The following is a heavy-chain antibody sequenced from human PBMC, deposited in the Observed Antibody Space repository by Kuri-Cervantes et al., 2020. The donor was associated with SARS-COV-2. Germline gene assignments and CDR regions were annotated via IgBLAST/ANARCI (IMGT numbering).Heavy chain of an antibody. CDR1: GFTFSSYS. J-gene: IGHJ3*02. V-gene: IGHV3-21*01. D-gene: IGHD3-22*01. CDR2: ISSSSSYI. CDR3: ASESDSSGYYDAFDI. Sequence: GESLKISCAASGFTFSSYSMNWVRQAPGKGLEWVSSISSSSSYIYYADLVKGRFTISRDNAKNSLYLQMNSLRAEDTAVYYCASESDSSGYYDAFDIWGQGTMVTVSS.